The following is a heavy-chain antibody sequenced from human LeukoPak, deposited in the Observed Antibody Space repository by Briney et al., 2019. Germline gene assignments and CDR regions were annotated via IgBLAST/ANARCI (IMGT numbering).Heavy chain of an antibody. CDR3: AKLLVRGVIIGYFDY. CDR2: ISGSGGSI. Sequence: PGGSLRLSCAASGFTFSSYAMSWVRQAPGKGLEWVSAISGSGGSIYYADSVKGRFTISRGNSKNTLYLQMNSLRAEGTAVYYCAKLLVRGVIIGYFDYWGQGTLVTVSS. V-gene: IGHV3-23*01. CDR1: GFTFSSYA. J-gene: IGHJ4*02. D-gene: IGHD3-10*01.